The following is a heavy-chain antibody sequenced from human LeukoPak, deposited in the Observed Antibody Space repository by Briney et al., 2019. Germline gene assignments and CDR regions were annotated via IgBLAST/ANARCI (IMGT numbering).Heavy chain of an antibody. CDR2: INHSGST. CDR3: ARLTMVRGVYTPRPYYYYMDV. CDR1: DDSITMYY. V-gene: IGHV4-34*01. Sequence: SETLSLTCSVSDDSITMYYWTWIRQPPGKGLEWIGEINHSGSTNYNPSLKSRVTISVDTSKNQFSLKLSSVTAADTAVYYCARLTMVRGVYTPRPYYYYMDVWGKGTTVTISS. J-gene: IGHJ6*03. D-gene: IGHD3-10*01.